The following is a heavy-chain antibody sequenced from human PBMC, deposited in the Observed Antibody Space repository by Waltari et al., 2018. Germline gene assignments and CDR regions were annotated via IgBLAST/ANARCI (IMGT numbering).Heavy chain of an antibody. CDR1: GFTVSRNY. J-gene: IGHJ5*02. Sequence: EVQLVESGGGLVQPGGSLRLSCAAFGFTVSRNYMHWVRQAPGKGLEWVSVIYRGGNTYYPDSVKGRFTISRDDSKNTLYLQMNSLRAEDTAVYYCARAYYYDDSRSEGYWFDPWGRGTLVTISS. D-gene: IGHD3-22*01. CDR2: IYRGGNT. V-gene: IGHV3-66*02. CDR3: ARAYYYDDSRSEGYWFDP.